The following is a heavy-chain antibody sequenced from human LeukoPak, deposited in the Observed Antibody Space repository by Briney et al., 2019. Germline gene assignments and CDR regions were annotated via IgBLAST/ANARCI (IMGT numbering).Heavy chain of an antibody. CDR3: ARDDRATHDY. J-gene: IGHJ4*02. Sequence: ASVKVSCKASGYTFTDYYLHRVRQAPGQGLEWMGWINPNNGGILYAQKFQGRVTMTVNTSITTLYMELSSLTSDDTAVYYCARDDRATHDYWGQGTLVTVSS. CDR2: INPNNGGI. CDR1: GYTFTDYY. V-gene: IGHV1-2*02.